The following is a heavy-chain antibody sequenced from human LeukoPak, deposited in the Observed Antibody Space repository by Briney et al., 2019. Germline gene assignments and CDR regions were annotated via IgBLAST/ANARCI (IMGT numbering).Heavy chain of an antibody. CDR1: GFTFSSYG. D-gene: IGHD3-22*01. CDR2: IWYDGSNK. V-gene: IGHV3-33*06. J-gene: IGHJ4*02. Sequence: TGGSLRLSCAASGFTFSSYGMHWVRQAPGKGLEWVAVIWYDGSNKYYADSVKGRFTISRDNSKNTLYLQMNSLRAEDTAVYYCAKVKGPYYYGSSPLDYWGQGTLVTVSS. CDR3: AKVKGPYYYGSSPLDY.